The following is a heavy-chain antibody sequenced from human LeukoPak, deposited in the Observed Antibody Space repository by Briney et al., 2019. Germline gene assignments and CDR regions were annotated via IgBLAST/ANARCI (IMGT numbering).Heavy chain of an antibody. V-gene: IGHV3-23*01. Sequence: GGSLRLSCSASGFTFSTYAMNWVRQTPGKGLEWVSAITGSGGSTYYTDSVKGRFTISRDNSKNTLYLQMNSLRAEDTAKYYCAKDLYDSSTSPPPNLFDPWGQGTLVTVSS. CDR2: ITGSGGST. CDR1: GFTFSTYA. D-gene: IGHD3-22*01. CDR3: AKDLYDSSTSPPPNLFDP. J-gene: IGHJ5*02.